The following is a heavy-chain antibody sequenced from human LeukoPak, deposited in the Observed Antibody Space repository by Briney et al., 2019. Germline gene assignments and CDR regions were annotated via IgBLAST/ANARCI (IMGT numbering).Heavy chain of an antibody. J-gene: IGHJ6*03. CDR1: GFTFSDYY. CDR2: ISSSGSTI. CDR3: ARSGSYSFYYYYYMDV. D-gene: IGHD1-26*01. Sequence: GGSLRLSCAASGFTFSDYYMSWIRQAPGKRLEWVSYISSSGSTIYYADSVKGRFTISRDNAKNSLYLQMNSLRAEDTAVYYCARSGSYSFYYYYYMDVWGKGTTVTVSS. V-gene: IGHV3-11*04.